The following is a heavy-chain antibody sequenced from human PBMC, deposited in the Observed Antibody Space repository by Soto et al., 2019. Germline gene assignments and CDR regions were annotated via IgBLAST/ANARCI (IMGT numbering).Heavy chain of an antibody. J-gene: IGHJ4*02. CDR2: ISYDGSNK. V-gene: IGHV3-30*18. CDR3: AKDRGDYEEYYFDY. Sequence: QVQLVESWGGVVQPGRSLRLSCAASGFTFSSYGMHWVRQAPGKGLEWVAVISYDGSNKYYADSVKGRFTISRDNSKNTLYLQMNSLRAEDTAVYYCAKDRGDYEEYYFDYWGQGTLVTVSS. CDR1: GFTFSSYG. D-gene: IGHD4-17*01.